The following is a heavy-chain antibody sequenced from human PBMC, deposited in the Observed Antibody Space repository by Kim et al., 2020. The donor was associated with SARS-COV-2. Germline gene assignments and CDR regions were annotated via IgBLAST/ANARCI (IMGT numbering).Heavy chain of an antibody. CDR3: AKDEGITIFGVGIGSYYFYY. CDR1: GFTFSSYA. V-gene: IGHV3-23*01. CDR2: ISGSGGST. Sequence: GGSLRLSCAASGFTFSSYAMSWVRQAPGKGLEWVSAISGSGGSTYYADSVKGRFTISRDNSKNTLYLQMNSLRAEDTAVYYCAKDEGITIFGVGIGSYYFYYWGQGALVTVSS. J-gene: IGHJ4*02. D-gene: IGHD3-3*01.